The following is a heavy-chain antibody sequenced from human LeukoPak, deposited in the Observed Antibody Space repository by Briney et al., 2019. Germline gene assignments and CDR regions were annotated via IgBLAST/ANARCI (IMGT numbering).Heavy chain of an antibody. CDR3: AKDSAATGFDP. V-gene: IGHV3-9*01. CDR1: GFTFDDYA. Sequence: GGSLRLSCAASGFTFDDYAMHWVRQAPGKGLEWVSGISWNSGSIGYADSVKGRFTISRDNAKNSLYLQMNSLRAEDTALYYCAKDSAATGFDPWGQGTLVTVSS. D-gene: IGHD2-15*01. CDR2: ISWNSGSI. J-gene: IGHJ5*02.